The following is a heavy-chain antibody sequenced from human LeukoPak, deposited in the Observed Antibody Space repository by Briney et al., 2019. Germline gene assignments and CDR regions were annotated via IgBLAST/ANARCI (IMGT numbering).Heavy chain of an antibody. V-gene: IGHV3-74*01. CDR2: INSDGSST. Sequence: GGSLRLSCAASGFTFSGYWIHWVRQAPGKGLVWVSRINSDGSSTSYADSVKGRFTISRDNAKKTLYLQMNSLRAEDTAVYYCARHYCSSTSCYMVDAFDIWGQGTMVTVSS. CDR3: ARHYCSSTSCYMVDAFDI. CDR1: GFTFSGYW. J-gene: IGHJ3*02. D-gene: IGHD2-2*02.